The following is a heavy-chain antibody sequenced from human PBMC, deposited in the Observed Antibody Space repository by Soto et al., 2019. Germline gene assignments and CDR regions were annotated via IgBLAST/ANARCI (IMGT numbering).Heavy chain of an antibody. CDR1: GFTFSSYA. CDR3: AKAKLEYRGAFDI. Sequence: EVQLLESGGGLVQPGGSLRLSCAASGFTFSSYAMSWVRQAPGKGLEWVSAISGSGGSTYYADSVKGRFTISRDNSKNTLYLQMNSLGAEDTAVYYCAKAKLEYRGAFDIWGQGTMVTVSS. V-gene: IGHV3-23*01. CDR2: ISGSGGST. J-gene: IGHJ3*02. D-gene: IGHD3-3*01.